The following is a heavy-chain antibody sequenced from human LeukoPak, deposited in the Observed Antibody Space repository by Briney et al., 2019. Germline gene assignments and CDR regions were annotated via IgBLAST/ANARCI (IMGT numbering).Heavy chain of an antibody. Sequence: GGSLRLSCAVSGVTFSSCAMSWARQAPGKGLEWVSTIASSGSWTYYAASVKGRFTISRDNSRGLLYLQMNSLRVEDTAIYYCAKDETGDGFNAIWGQGARVTVSS. D-gene: IGHD5-24*01. J-gene: IGHJ4*02. CDR3: AKDETGDGFNAI. V-gene: IGHV3-23*01. CDR1: GVTFSSCA. CDR2: IASSGSWT.